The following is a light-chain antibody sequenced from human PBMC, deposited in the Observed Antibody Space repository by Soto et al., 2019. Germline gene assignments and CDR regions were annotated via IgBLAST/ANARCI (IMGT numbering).Light chain of an antibody. J-gene: IGLJ2*01. CDR1: SSNIGEGYD. CDR3: QSYDSSLGVV. CDR2: GNS. V-gene: IGLV1-40*01. Sequence: QSVLTQPPSVSGAPGQRVTISCTGSSSNIGEGYDVHWYQQLPGTAPKLLIYGNSNRPSGVPDRFSSSKSCTSATLAINGLQAEDEADYSCQSYDSSLGVVFGGWTKLTVL.